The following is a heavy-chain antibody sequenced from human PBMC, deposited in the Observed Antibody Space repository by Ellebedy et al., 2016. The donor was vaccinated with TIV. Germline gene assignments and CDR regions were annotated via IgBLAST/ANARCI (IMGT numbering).Heavy chain of an antibody. J-gene: IGHJ4*02. CDR1: GFTFSSYA. V-gene: IGHV3-23*01. D-gene: IGHD6-13*01. CDR3: AKRSGSSSLARDDY. CDR2: ISGSGGST. Sequence: GGSLRLXXAASGFTFSSYAMSWVRQAPGKGLEWVSAISGSGGSTYYADSVKGRFTISKDNSKNTLYLQMNSLRAEDTAVYYCAKRSGSSSLARDDYWGQGTLVTVSS.